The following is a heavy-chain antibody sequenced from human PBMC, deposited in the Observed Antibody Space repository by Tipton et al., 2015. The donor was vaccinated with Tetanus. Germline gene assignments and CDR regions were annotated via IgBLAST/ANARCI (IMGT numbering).Heavy chain of an antibody. D-gene: IGHD6-19*01. Sequence: SGFTFRSYGMNWVRQAPGKGLEWVSYINSSSRTIYYADSVQGRFTISRDNAKNSLFLQMSSLRDEDTAVYFCATSPREAGDYWGQGTRVTVSS. CDR3: ATSPREAGDY. J-gene: IGHJ4*02. CDR1: GFTFRSYG. V-gene: IGHV3-48*02. CDR2: INSSSRTI.